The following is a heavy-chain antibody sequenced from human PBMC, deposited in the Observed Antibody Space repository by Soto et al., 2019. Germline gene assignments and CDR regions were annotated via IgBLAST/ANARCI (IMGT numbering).Heavy chain of an antibody. CDR1: GFTFNSYA. D-gene: IGHD2-2*01. CDR3: AKERYCSATSCYGGFDI. CDR2: ISAGGANT. V-gene: IGHV3-23*01. Sequence: PWGSLRLSFSASGFTFNSYAMSWVRQAPGRGLEWVSTISAGGANTQYAESVKGRFTIVRDNSGNTLHLQMNTLRAEDTALYYCAKERYCSATSCYGGFDIWGQGTVVTVSS. J-gene: IGHJ3*02.